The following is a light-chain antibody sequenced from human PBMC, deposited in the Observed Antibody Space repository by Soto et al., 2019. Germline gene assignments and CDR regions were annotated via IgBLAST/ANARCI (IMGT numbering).Light chain of an antibody. J-gene: IGKJ1*01. CDR2: KAS. V-gene: IGKV1-5*03. Sequence: DIQMTQSPSTLSASVGDSLTITCRASQSIRTWLAWYQQKPGKAPKLLIYKASTLESGVPSRFSGSGSGTEFTLTITSLQPDDSATYYCQQYSASWVFGQGTKVEIK. CDR3: QQYSASWV. CDR1: QSIRTW.